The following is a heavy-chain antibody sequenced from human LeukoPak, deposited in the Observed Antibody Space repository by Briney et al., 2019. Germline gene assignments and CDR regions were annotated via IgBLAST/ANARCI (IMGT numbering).Heavy chain of an antibody. Sequence: PSETLSLTCTVSGGSISSYYWSWIRQPAGKGLEWIGRIYTSGSTNYNPSLKSRVTMSVDTSKNQFSLKLSSVTAADTAVYYCARASCSSTSCFPDYWGQGTLVTVSS. J-gene: IGHJ4*02. D-gene: IGHD2-2*01. CDR2: IYTSGST. CDR1: GGSISSYY. CDR3: ARASCSSTSCFPDY. V-gene: IGHV4-4*07.